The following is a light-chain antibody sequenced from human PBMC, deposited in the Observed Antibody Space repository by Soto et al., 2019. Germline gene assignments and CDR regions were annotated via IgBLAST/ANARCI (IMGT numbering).Light chain of an antibody. CDR1: QRVSSSY. CDR2: GTS. V-gene: IGKV3-20*01. CDR3: QHYGSSPRT. Sequence: EIVLTQSPGTLSLSPGERGTLSCRASQRVSSSYLAWYQQKPGQAPRLLIYGTSSRATGIPGRFSGSGSGTDFTLTISRLEPEDFAVYFCQHYGSSPRTFGQGTKVEIK. J-gene: IGKJ1*01.